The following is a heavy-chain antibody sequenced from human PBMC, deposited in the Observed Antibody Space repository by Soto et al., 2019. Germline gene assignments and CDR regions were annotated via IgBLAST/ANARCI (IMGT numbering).Heavy chain of an antibody. CDR2: IKMDGGST. J-gene: IGHJ4*02. D-gene: IGHD2-21*02. V-gene: IGHV3-74*01. Sequence: GGSLRLSCVASGFSFGSYWMRWVRQVPGGGLVWVATIKMDGGSTDYADSVKGRFTTSRDNAKNTLFLQMGSLRAEDTALYYCAYLVGRGISHCWAHWGQGTLVTVSS. CDR1: GFSFGSYW. CDR3: AYLVGRGISHCWAH.